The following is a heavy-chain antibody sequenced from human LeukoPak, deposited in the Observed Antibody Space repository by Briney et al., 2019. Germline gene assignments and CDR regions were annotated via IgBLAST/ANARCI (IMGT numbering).Heavy chain of an antibody. V-gene: IGHV4-59*01. J-gene: IGHJ5*01. Sequence: SETLSLTCSVSGASISSYYWSWIRQPPGKGLEWIGYIYYSGTTKYNPSLKSRVSISVDTSKNQFSLKLSSVTAVDTAVYYCARDHYTNSGDGWFDPWGQGTRVTVSS. D-gene: IGHD1-26*01. CDR1: GASISSYY. CDR3: ARDHYTNSGDGWFDP. CDR2: IYYSGTT.